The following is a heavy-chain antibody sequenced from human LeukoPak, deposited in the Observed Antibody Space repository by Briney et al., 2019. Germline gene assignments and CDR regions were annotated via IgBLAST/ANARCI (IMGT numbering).Heavy chain of an antibody. V-gene: IGHV3-23*01. D-gene: IGHD2-21*01. CDR1: GFTFSSFA. Sequence: HPGGSLRLSCAASGFTFSSFAMSWVRQAPGKGLEWVSAITGSGGSTYYADSVKGRFTISRDNPKNTLYLQMNSLRAEDTAVYYCAKGPGPGYYFYYMDVWGQGTTVTVSS. CDR2: ITGSGGST. J-gene: IGHJ6*03. CDR3: AKGPGPGYYFYYMDV.